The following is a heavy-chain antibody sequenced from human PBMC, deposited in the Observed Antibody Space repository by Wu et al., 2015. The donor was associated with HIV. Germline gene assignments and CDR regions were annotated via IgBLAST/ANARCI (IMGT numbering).Heavy chain of an antibody. Sequence: QVQLAQSGAEVKKPGSSVKVSCKASGDTLSTYAVSWVRQAPGQGLEWMGRIIPIFGTTDYAQSFQGRQTITAGESTNTVYMELSSLRPDDTAVYYCARGTEGYCSSTSCYRDYYYYYMDVWGKGPRSPSP. CDR1: GDTLSTYA. V-gene: IGHV1-69*13. J-gene: IGHJ6*03. CDR2: IIPIFGTT. D-gene: IGHD2-2*01. CDR3: ARGTEGYCSSTSCYRDYYYYYMDV.